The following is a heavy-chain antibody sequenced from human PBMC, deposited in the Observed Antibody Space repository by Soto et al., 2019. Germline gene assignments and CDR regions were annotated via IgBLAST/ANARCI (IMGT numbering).Heavy chain of an antibody. CDR2: IYYSGST. Sequence: QLQLQESGPGLVKPSETLSLTCTVSGGSISSSSYYWGWIRQPPGKGLEWIGSIYYSGSTYYNPSLKSRVTISVDTSKNQFSLKLSSVTAADTAVYYCARVIGSSPRVDYWGQGTLVTVSS. CDR3: ARVIGSSPRVDY. CDR1: GGSISSSSYY. J-gene: IGHJ4*02. V-gene: IGHV4-39*01. D-gene: IGHD6-6*01.